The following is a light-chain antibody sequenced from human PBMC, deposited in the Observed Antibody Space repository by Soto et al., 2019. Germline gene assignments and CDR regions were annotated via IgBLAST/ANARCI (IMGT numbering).Light chain of an antibody. CDR2: KAS. CDR1: QSISSW. V-gene: IGKV1-5*03. CDR3: QQYNSYAQT. Sequence: MTTSPSTLFATVSYRFTISCRASQSISSWLAWYQQKPGKAPKLLIYKASSLESGVPSRFSGSGSGTEFTLTISSLQPDDFATYYCQQYNSYAQTSGQGTKADI. J-gene: IGKJ1*01.